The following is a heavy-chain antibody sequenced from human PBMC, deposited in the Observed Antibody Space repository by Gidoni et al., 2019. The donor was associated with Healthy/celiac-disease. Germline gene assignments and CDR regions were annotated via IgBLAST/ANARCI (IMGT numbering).Heavy chain of an antibody. D-gene: IGHD4-17*01. CDR3: AKIFDYGSNSDAFDI. Sequence: QVQLVESGGGVVQPGRSLRLSCAASGFTFSNYGMHWVRQAPGRGLEWVAGIPYDGSKTYYGGSVKGRFTISRDNSKNTMYLQMSSLRAEDAAIYYCAKIFDYGSNSDAFDIWGRGTVVTVSS. CDR1: GFTFSNYG. V-gene: IGHV3-30*18. J-gene: IGHJ3*02. CDR2: IPYDGSKT.